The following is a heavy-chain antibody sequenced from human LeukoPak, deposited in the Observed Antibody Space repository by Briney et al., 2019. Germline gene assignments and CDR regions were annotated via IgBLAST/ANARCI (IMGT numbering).Heavy chain of an antibody. Sequence: GGSLRLSCAASGFTFSSYAMHWVRQAPGKGLEWVALISNDGNKKYYADSVKGRFTVSRDNSKNTLYLQMNSLRTEDTAVYYCARDPFHLLILFDHWGQGTLVTVSS. CDR1: GFTFSSYA. J-gene: IGHJ4*02. CDR3: ARDPFHLLILFDH. V-gene: IGHV3-30-3*01. D-gene: IGHD2/OR15-2a*01. CDR2: ISNDGNKK.